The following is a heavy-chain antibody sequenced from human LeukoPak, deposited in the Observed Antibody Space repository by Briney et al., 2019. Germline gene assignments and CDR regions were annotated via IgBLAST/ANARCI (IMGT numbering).Heavy chain of an antibody. D-gene: IGHD3-22*01. CDR3: ARDKYYYDSSGYYYLNH. CDR1: GGSISSYY. J-gene: IGHJ4*02. CDR2: IYTSGST. V-gene: IGHV4-4*07. Sequence: SETLSLTCTVSGGSISSYYWSWIRQPAGKGLEWIGRIYTSGSTNYNPSLKSRVTMSVDTSKNQFSLKLSSVTAADTAVYYCARDKYYYDSSGYYYLNHWGQGTLVTVSS.